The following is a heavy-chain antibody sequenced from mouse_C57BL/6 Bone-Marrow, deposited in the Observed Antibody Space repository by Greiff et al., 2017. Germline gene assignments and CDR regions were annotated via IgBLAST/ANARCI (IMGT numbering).Heavy chain of an antibody. Sequence: EVKLVESGGGLVQPGGSLSLSCAASGFTFTDYYMSWARQPPGKALEWLGFIRNKANGYTTEYSASVKGRFTISRDNSQSILYLQMNALRAEDSATYYCARSTVVAPDYWGQGTSVTVSS. CDR1: GFTFTDYY. CDR2: IRNKANGYTT. CDR3: ARSTVVAPDY. J-gene: IGHJ4*01. V-gene: IGHV7-3*01. D-gene: IGHD1-1*01.